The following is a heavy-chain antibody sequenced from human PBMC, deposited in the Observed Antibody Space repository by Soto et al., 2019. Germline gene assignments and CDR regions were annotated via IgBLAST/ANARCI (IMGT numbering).Heavy chain of an antibody. CDR2: VDNRGGP. CDR3: AKMFDGSGTPWAFDM. V-gene: IGHV4-4*09. Sequence: SETLSLTCSVSGGSISYSYWTWIRQPPGKGLEWFGYVDNRGGPTYNPSLKSRVTLSVDTSKNQVSLRVSSVTAADTAVDYGAKMFDGSGTPWAFDMWGRGTMVTVSS. CDR1: GGSISYSY. J-gene: IGHJ3*02. D-gene: IGHD3-10*01.